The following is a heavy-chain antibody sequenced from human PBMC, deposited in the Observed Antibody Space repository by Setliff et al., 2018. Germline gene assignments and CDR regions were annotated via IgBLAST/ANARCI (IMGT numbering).Heavy chain of an antibody. J-gene: IGHJ6*03. V-gene: IGHV4-34*12. CDR3: ARGKSYYYYMDV. CDR2: IIHSGST. Sequence: KPSETLSLTCAVYGGSFSGYYWSWIRQPPGKRLEWIGEIIHSGSTNYNPSLKSRVTISMDTSKNQFSLKVSSVTAADTAVYYCARGKSYYYYMDVWGKGTTVTVSS. CDR1: GGSFSGYY.